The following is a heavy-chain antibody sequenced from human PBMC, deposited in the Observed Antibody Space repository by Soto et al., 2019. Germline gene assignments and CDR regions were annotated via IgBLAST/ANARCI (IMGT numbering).Heavy chain of an antibody. CDR2: ISSNGGST. Sequence: HPGGSLRLSCAASGFTFSSYAMHWVRQAPGKGLEYVSAISSNGGSTYYANSVKGRFTISRDNSKNTLYLQMGSLRAEDMAVYYCARAAVEQGVAADFGVVIISYYMDVCSKGTTVTVSS. D-gene: IGHD3-3*01. V-gene: IGHV3-64*01. CDR3: ARAAVEQGVAADFGVVIISYYMDV. CDR1: GFTFSSYA. J-gene: IGHJ6*03.